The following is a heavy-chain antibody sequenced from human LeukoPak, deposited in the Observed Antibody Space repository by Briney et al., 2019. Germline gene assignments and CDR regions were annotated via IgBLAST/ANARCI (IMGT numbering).Heavy chain of an antibody. Sequence: TGGSLRLSCAASGFTFSSFAMSWVRQAPGKGLEWVSTISGSGGSTYYADSVKGRFTISRDNSKNTLYLQMNSLRAEDKAVYYCAKVRPIAAAGPFDYWGQGTLVTVSS. CDR2: ISGSGGST. CDR3: AKVRPIAAAGPFDY. J-gene: IGHJ4*02. V-gene: IGHV3-23*01. D-gene: IGHD6-13*01. CDR1: GFTFSSFA.